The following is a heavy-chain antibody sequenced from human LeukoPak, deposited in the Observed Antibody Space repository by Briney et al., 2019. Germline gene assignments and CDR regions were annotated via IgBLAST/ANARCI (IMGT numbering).Heavy chain of an antibody. CDR2: ISSSSSTI. J-gene: IGHJ4*02. CDR3: ARDLITMIVVDPPGGFDY. D-gene: IGHD3-22*01. CDR1: GFTFSSYS. Sequence: PGGSLRLSCAASGFTFSSYSMNWVRQAPRKGLEWVSYISSSSSTIYYADSVKGRFTISRDNAKNSLYLQMNSLRDEDTAVYYCARDLITMIVVDPPGGFDYWGQGTLVTVPS. V-gene: IGHV3-48*02.